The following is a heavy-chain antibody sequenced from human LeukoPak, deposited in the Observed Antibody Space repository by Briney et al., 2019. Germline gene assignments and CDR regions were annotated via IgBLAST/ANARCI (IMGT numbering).Heavy chain of an antibody. CDR3: ARVPRQQLVGVG. V-gene: IGHV3-23*01. CDR1: GFTFSTYA. CDR2: MSGSGDST. J-gene: IGHJ4*02. Sequence: GGSLRLSCAASGFTFSTYAMSWVRQAPGKGLEWVSAMSGSGDSTYYADSVKGRFTISRDNSKNTLFLQMNSLRAEDTAVYYCARVPRQQLVGVGWGQGTLVTVSS. D-gene: IGHD6-13*01.